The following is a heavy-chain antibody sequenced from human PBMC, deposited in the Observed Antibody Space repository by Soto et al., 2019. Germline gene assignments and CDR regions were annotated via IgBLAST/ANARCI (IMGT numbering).Heavy chain of an antibody. CDR2: INPSGGST. V-gene: IGHV1-46*01. Sequence: ASVKVSCKASGYTFTSYYMHWVRQAPGQGLEWMGIINPSGGSTSYAQKFQGRVTMTRDTSTSTVYMELSSLRSEDTAVYYCARDSAQRYSSGVETFDTWGHGTLVTVSS. J-gene: IGHJ5*01. CDR1: GYTFTSYY. CDR3: ARDSAQRYSSGVETFDT. D-gene: IGHD6-19*01.